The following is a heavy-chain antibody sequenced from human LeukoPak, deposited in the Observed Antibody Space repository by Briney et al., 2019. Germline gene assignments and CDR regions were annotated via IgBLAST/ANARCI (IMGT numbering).Heavy chain of an antibody. J-gene: IGHJ4*02. CDR1: GYTFTSYF. CDR3: ARKAGRTFDY. V-gene: IGHV1-46*01. D-gene: IGHD6-6*01. CDR2: INPSGGSA. Sequence: ASVKVSCKASGYTFTSYFMHWVRQAPGQGLEWMGIINPSGGSASYAQKFQGRVTMTRDTSTSTVYMELSSLRSEDTAVYYCARKAGRTFDYWGQGTLVTVSS.